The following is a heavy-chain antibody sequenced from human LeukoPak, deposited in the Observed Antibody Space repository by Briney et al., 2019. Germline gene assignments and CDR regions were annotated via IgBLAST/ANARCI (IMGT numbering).Heavy chain of an antibody. CDR3: ARAKGSTSWRGAFDI. J-gene: IGHJ3*02. CDR2: IYYSGST. Sequence: SETLSLTCTVSGGSISSYYWSWIRQPPGKGLEWIGYIYYSGSTNYNPSLKSRVTISVDTSKNQLSLKLSSVTAADTAVYYCARAKGSTSWRGAFDIWGQGTMVTVSS. V-gene: IGHV4-59*01. CDR1: GGSISSYY. D-gene: IGHD2-2*01.